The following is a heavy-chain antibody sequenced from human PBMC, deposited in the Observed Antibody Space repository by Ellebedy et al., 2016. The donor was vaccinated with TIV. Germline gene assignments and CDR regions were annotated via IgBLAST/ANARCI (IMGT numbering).Heavy chain of an antibody. D-gene: IGHD1-26*01. CDR1: GFPFSSYS. J-gene: IGHJ4*02. CDR3: ATTDVRH. CDR2: VGGGDDST. Sequence: ESLKISCTASGFPFSSYSMAWVRPAPGRGLQWVSTVGGGDDSTYYADSVKGRFTISRDNSKDTLYLQMNSLRAEDTAVYYCATTDVRHWGQGTLVTVSS. V-gene: IGHV3-23*01.